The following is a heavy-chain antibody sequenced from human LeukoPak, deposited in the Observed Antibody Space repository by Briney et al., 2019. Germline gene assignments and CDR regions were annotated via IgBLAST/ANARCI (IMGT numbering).Heavy chain of an antibody. CDR1: GYTFTSYG. Sequence: GASVKVSCKASGYTFTSYGISWVRQAPGQGLEWMGWISAYNGNTNYAQKLQGRVTMTTDTSTSTAYMELRSLRSDDTAVYYCALGSGEYYDILTGYHSDAFDIWGQGTMVTVSS. V-gene: IGHV1-18*01. D-gene: IGHD3-9*01. CDR3: ALGSGEYYDILTGYHSDAFDI. CDR2: ISAYNGNT. J-gene: IGHJ3*02.